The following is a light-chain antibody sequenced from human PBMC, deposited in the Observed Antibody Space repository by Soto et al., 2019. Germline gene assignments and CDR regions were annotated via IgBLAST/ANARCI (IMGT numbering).Light chain of an antibody. V-gene: IGKV3-15*01. CDR3: QQYNTWLWT. CDR1: QSINAH. Sequence: EVVMTQSPATLSVSPGERVTLSCRASQSINAHLAWYQQKPGQAPRLLIHGASTRATGIPARFSGSGFGTEFILTISSLQSEVFAVYYCQQYNTWLWTFGQGTKVEIQ. CDR2: GAS. J-gene: IGKJ1*01.